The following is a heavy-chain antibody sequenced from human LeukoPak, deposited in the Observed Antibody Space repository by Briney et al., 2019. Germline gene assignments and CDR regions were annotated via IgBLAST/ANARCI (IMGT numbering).Heavy chain of an antibody. CDR2: ISAYNGNT. CDR1: GYTFTNYG. V-gene: IGHV1-18*01. CDR3: ARGRNNYGGNSEIEY. J-gene: IGHJ4*02. Sequence: ASVKVSCKASGYTFTNYGISWVRQAPGQGLECMGWISAYNGNTNYAQRFQGRVTMTTDTSTSTAYMELRSLRSDDTAVYYCARGRNNYGGNSEIEYWGQGTLVTVSS. D-gene: IGHD4-23*01.